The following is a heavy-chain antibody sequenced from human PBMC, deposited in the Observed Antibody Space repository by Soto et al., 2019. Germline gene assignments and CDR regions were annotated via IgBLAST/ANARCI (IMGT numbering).Heavy chain of an antibody. J-gene: IGHJ4*02. CDR1: GGSISSGGYS. CDR3: ARRGYYDSSGFFDY. D-gene: IGHD3-22*01. CDR2: IYHSGST. V-gene: IGHV4-30-2*01. Sequence: SETLSLTCAVSGGSISSGGYSWSWIRQPPGKGLEWIGYIYHSGSTYYNPSLKSRVTISVDRSKNQFSLKLSSVTAADTAVYYCARRGYYDSSGFFDYWGQGTMVTVSS.